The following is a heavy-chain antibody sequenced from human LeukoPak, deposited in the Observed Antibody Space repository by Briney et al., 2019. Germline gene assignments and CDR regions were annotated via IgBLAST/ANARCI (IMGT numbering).Heavy chain of an antibody. V-gene: IGHV4-34*01. Sequence: SETLSLTCAVYGGSFSGYYWSWIRQPPGKGLEWIGEINHSGSTNYNPSLKSRVTISVDASKNQFSLKLSSVTAADTAVYYCARLAVNWNDAYNWFDPWGQGTLVTVSS. D-gene: IGHD1-1*01. J-gene: IGHJ5*02. CDR2: INHSGST. CDR3: ARLAVNWNDAYNWFDP. CDR1: GGSFSGYY.